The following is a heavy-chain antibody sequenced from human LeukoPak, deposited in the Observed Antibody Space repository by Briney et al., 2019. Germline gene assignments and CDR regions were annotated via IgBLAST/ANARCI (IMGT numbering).Heavy chain of an antibody. D-gene: IGHD3-3*01. CDR3: ARGGYYDFWSAYSSNWFDP. CDR1: GYTFTSYD. J-gene: IGHJ5*02. CDR2: MNPNSGNT. Sequence: GASVKVSCKASGYTFTSYDINWVRQATGQGLEWMGWMNPNSGNTGYAQKFQGRVTITRNTSISTAYMELSSLRSEDTAVYYCARGGYYDFWSAYSSNWFDPWGQGTLVTVSS. V-gene: IGHV1-8*03.